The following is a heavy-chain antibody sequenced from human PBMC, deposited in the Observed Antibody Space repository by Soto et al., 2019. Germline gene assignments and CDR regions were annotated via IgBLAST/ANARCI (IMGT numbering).Heavy chain of an antibody. CDR2: INPDSGGT. CDR1: GYIVLGYY. D-gene: IGHD1-26*01. CDR3: ARDVSCRSHSSRIDS. Sequence: ASSVKVSCKASGYIVLGYYIHWVRLAPGQGLEWLGWINPDSGGTTYAQTLQGRVTMARDTAVNTTYMDLSSLRSDDTAVYYCARDVSCRSHSSRIDSWGQGSLVTVSS. J-gene: IGHJ4*02. V-gene: IGHV1-2*02.